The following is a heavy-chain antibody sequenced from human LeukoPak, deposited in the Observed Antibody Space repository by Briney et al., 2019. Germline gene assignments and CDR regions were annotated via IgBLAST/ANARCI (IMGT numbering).Heavy chain of an antibody. J-gene: IGHJ4*02. V-gene: IGHV3-43*02. CDR3: AKESGKFDY. CDR2: ISADGGST. CDR1: GLNLDDSG. Sequence: PGGSLRLSCVAAGLNLDDSGMHWVRHAQGRGVEWVSLISADGGSTFSADSVKGRFSISRDNSKNSLYLQMNSLRSEDTAMYYCAKESGKFDYWGQGTLVAVSS.